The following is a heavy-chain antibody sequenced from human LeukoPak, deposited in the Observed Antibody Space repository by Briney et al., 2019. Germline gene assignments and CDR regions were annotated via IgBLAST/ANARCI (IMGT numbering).Heavy chain of an antibody. Sequence: GGSLRLSCAASGLTFSNAWLSWVRQAPGKGLEWVGRIKSKTDGETTDYAAPVKGRFTISRDNAKNSLYLQMNSLRAEDTAVYYCARGPGADPGAEYFQHWGQGTLVTVSS. CDR1: GLTFSNAW. CDR3: ARGPGADPGAEYFQH. CDR2: IKSKTDGETT. D-gene: IGHD2-2*01. J-gene: IGHJ1*01. V-gene: IGHV3-15*01.